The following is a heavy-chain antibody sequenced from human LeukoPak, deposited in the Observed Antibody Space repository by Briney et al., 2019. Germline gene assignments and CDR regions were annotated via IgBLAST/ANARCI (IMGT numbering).Heavy chain of an antibody. D-gene: IGHD4-23*01. CDR3: ARLTRKTTVVPPDFDY. CDR2: IYNSGNT. V-gene: IGHV4-59*08. Sequence: SETLSLTCTVSGGSISSYYWSWIRQPPGEGLEWIGFIYNSGNTNYNPSLKSRVTISVDTSKNQFSLKLGSVTAADTAVYYCARLTRKTTVVPPDFDYWGQGILVTVSS. J-gene: IGHJ4*02. CDR1: GGSISSYY.